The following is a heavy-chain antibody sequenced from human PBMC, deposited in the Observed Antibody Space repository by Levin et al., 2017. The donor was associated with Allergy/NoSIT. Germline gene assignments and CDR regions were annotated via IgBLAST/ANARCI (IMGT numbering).Heavy chain of an antibody. CDR3: AREQQDLGRLIDY. CDR2: ISYDGSNK. CDR1: GFTFSSYA. Sequence: QPGGSLRLSCAASGFTFSSYAMHWVRQAPGKGLEWVAVISYDGSNKYYADSVKGRFTISRDNSKNTLYLQMNSLRAEDTAVYYCAREQQDLGRLIDYWGQGTLVTVSS. D-gene: IGHD6-13*01. V-gene: IGHV3-30-3*01. J-gene: IGHJ4*02.